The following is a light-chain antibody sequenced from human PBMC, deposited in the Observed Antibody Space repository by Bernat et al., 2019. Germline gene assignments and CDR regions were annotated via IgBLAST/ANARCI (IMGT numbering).Light chain of an antibody. CDR3: HVWDSSSDHVV. J-gene: IGLJ3*02. Sequence: SSVLTQPPSVSVAPGKTARITCGGNNIGEKSVNWYQQRPGQAPVLVVHDDSDRPSGIPERFSGSNSGNTATLTISRVEVGDEADYYCHVWDSSSDHVVFGGGTELTVL. V-gene: IGLV3-21*03. CDR2: DDS. CDR1: NIGEKS.